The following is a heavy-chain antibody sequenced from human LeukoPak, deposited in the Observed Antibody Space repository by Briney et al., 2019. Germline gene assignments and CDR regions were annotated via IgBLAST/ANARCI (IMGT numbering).Heavy chain of an antibody. D-gene: IGHD3-3*01. J-gene: IGHJ4*02. Sequence: SETLSLAPSAAGVSITTDLRSSIRQTPGKGLEWIGYILYSGTTTNYNPSLKSRVTISVDTSKNQFSLKLSSLTAADTAVYYCFRIAEWKYFDSWGQGTLVTVSS. CDR1: GVSITTDL. CDR3: FRIAEWKYFDS. CDR2: ILYSGTT. V-gene: IGHV4-59*01.